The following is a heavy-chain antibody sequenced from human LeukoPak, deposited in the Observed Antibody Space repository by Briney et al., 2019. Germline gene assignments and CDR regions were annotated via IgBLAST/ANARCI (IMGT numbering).Heavy chain of an antibody. D-gene: IGHD1-26*01. J-gene: IGHJ4*02. CDR3: ARAQWELPFDY. Sequence: GGSLRLSCAASGFTFSSYWVHWVRQAPGKGLVWVSRINSDGSSTSYADSVKGRFTISRDNAKNTLYLQMNSLRAEDTAVYYCARAQWELPFDYWGQGTLVTVSS. CDR2: INSDGSST. CDR1: GFTFSSYW. V-gene: IGHV3-74*01.